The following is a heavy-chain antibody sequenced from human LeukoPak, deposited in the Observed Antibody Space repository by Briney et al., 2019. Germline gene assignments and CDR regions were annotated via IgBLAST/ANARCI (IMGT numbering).Heavy chain of an antibody. CDR2: IKEDGTET. V-gene: IGHV3-7*03. CDR1: GFMFSSNW. CDR3: AKEGRSLQTY. Sequence: GGSLRLSCAASGFMFSSNWMSWVRLAPGKGLEWVANIKEDGTETYYVDSVKGRFTISRDNAKNSLYLQMNRLRVEDTAVYYCAKEGRSLQTYWGQGTLVTVSS. D-gene: IGHD5-24*01. J-gene: IGHJ4*02.